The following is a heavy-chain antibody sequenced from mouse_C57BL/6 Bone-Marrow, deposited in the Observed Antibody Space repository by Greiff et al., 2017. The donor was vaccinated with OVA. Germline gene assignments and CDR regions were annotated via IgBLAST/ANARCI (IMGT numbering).Heavy chain of an antibody. CDR2: ISSGGDSI. CDR3: TRTAGTN. V-gene: IGHV5-9-1*02. CDR1: GFTFSSYA. Sequence: EVQVVESGAGLVKPGGSLTLSCAASGFTFSSYAMSWVRQTPEKRLEWVAYISSGGDSIYYADTVKGRYTISRDKAKDTLYLQMSSVESEDTAIYYCTRTAGTNWGQGTLVTVSA. J-gene: IGHJ3*01. D-gene: IGHD4-1*01.